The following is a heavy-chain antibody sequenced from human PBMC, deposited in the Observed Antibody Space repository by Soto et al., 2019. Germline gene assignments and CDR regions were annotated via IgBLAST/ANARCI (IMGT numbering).Heavy chain of an antibody. CDR2: IIPIFGTA. Sequence: VASVKVSCKASGGTFSSYAISWVRQAPGQGLEWMGGIIPIFGTANYAQKFQGRATITADESTSTAYMELSSLRSEDTAVYYCARVTYYYDSSGYWNHTYYYYGMDVWGQGTTVTVSS. J-gene: IGHJ6*02. CDR3: ARVTYYYDSSGYWNHTYYYYGMDV. V-gene: IGHV1-69*13. D-gene: IGHD3-22*01. CDR1: GGTFSSYA.